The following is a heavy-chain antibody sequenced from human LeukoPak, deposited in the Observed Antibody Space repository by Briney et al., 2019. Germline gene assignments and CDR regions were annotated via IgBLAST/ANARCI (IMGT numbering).Heavy chain of an antibody. J-gene: IGHJ4*02. CDR1: GGSISGYY. V-gene: IGHV4-59*01. CDR3: ARDGRAGSLFAY. Sequence: SETLSLTCTVSGGSISGYYWSWIRQPPGRGLEWVGYISYSGSTNYNPSLKSRVTISVDTSKNQFSLKLSSVTAADTAIYYCARDGRAGSLFAYWGQGTLVTVSS. CDR2: ISYSGST. D-gene: IGHD6-19*01.